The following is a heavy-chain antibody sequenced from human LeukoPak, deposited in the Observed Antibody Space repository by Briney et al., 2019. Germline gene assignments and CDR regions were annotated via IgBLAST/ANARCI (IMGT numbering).Heavy chain of an antibody. CDR3: ARDGYSYGFYYFDY. D-gene: IGHD5-18*01. CDR1: GYTFTSYD. V-gene: IGHV1-8*01. Sequence: GASVKVSCKASGYTFTSYDINWVRQATGQGLEWMGWMNPNSGNTGYAQKFQGRVTMTRNTSISTAYMELSSLRSEDTAVYYCARDGYSYGFYYFDYWGQGTLVTVSS. CDR2: MNPNSGNT. J-gene: IGHJ4*02.